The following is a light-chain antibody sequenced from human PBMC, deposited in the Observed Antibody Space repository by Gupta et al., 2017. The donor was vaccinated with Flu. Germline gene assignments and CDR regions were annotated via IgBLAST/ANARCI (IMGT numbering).Light chain of an antibody. CDR2: KGS. CDR1: QSIDTW. Sequence: DIQMTQSPSTLSASVGDRVTITCRASQSIDTWLAWYQQKPGKAPNLLIYKGSNLQSWVPSRFSGSGSGTQFTLTSISLQPDDFATYYCQQYKSFWTFGQGTKVEVK. J-gene: IGKJ1*01. V-gene: IGKV1-5*03. CDR3: QQYKSFWT.